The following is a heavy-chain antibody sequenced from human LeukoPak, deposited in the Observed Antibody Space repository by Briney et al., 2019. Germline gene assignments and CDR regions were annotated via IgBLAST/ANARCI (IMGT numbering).Heavy chain of an antibody. CDR2: ISGSGGST. CDR3: ARCLMVYSGYDLDY. V-gene: IGHV3-23*01. CDR1: GFTFSSYG. D-gene: IGHD5-12*01. Sequence: PGGSLRLSCAASGFTFSSYGMSWVRQAPGKGLEWVSAISGSGGSTYYADSVKGRFTISRDNSKNTLYLQMNSLRAEDTAVYYCARCLMVYSGYDLDYWGQGTLVTVSS. J-gene: IGHJ4*02.